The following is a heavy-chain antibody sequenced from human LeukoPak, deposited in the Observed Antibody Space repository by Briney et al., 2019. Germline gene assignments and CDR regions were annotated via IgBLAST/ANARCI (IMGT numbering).Heavy chain of an antibody. Sequence: SETLSLTCTVSGGSISSYYWSWIRQPPGKGLEWIGYTYYSGSTNYNPSLKSRVTISVDTSKNQFSLKLSSVTAADTAVYYCARARGRAAAGPFDYWGQGTLVTVSS. V-gene: IGHV4-59*01. D-gene: IGHD6-13*01. J-gene: IGHJ4*02. CDR1: GGSISSYY. CDR2: TYYSGST. CDR3: ARARGRAAAGPFDY.